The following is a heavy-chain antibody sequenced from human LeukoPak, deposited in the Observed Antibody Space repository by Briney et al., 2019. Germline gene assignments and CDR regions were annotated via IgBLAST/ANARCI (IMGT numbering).Heavy chain of an antibody. Sequence: SETLSLTCTVSGAPISQYYWNWIRQPAGKGLEWIGRIYTSGSTNYNPSLKSRVTISVDTSKNQFSLKLSSVTAADTAVYYCARVWVGFYYYYMDVWGKGTTVTVSS. J-gene: IGHJ6*03. V-gene: IGHV4-4*07. CDR2: IYTSGST. D-gene: IGHD3-16*01. CDR1: GAPISQYY. CDR3: ARVWVGFYYYYMDV.